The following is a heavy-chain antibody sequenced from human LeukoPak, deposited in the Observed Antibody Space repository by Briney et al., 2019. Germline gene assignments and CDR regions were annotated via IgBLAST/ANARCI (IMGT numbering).Heavy chain of an antibody. CDR1: GFAFSSYA. J-gene: IGHJ4*02. V-gene: IGHV3-23*01. Sequence: GGSLRLSCAASGFAFSSYAMSWVRQAPGKGLEWVSAISGSGGSTYYADSVKGRFTISRDNSKNTLYLQISSLKAEDTAVYYCARASMDYWGQGTLVTVSS. CDR3: ARASMDY. CDR2: ISGSGGST.